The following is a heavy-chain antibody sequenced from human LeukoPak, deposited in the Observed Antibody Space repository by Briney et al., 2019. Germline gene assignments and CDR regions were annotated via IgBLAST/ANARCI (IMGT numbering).Heavy chain of an antibody. J-gene: IGHJ4*02. CDR3: ATLMVGPTDPHDY. CDR1: GFTFSSYT. V-gene: IGHV3-21*01. CDR2: ISRSSSHR. Sequence: GGSLRLSCAASGFTFSSYTMNWVRQAPGKGLEWLSSISRSSSHRYYADSVKGRFTISSDNARNSVDLHLKSLRAEDTAVYYCATLMVGPTDPHDYWGQGTQVSVSS. D-gene: IGHD1-26*01.